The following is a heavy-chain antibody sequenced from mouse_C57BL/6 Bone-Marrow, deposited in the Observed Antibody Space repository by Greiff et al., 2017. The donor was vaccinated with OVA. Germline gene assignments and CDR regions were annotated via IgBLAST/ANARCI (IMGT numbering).Heavy chain of an antibody. Sequence: EVHLVESGGGLVQPGDSLSLSCAASGFTFTNYYMSWVRQPPGKALEWLAFIRNKPNGSTTEYSASVKGRFTISRDNSQSILYLQMNALIAEYSATYYCARYKGRVAVDYFDYWGQGTALTVSS. J-gene: IGHJ2*01. CDR2: IRNKPNGSTT. CDR3: ARYKGRVAVDYFDY. D-gene: IGHD1-1*01. CDR1: GFTFTNYY. V-gene: IGHV7-3*01.